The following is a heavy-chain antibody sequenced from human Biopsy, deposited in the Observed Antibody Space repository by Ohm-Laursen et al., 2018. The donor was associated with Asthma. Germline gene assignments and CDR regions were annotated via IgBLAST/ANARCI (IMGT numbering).Heavy chain of an antibody. D-gene: IGHD5-24*01. CDR2: IYHSGIT. V-gene: IGHV4-30-2*01. CDR3: ARVKDGYNFDY. Sequence: TLSLTCAVSGGSISSGGYSWSWIRQPPGKGLEWIGYIYHSGITYYNPSLKSRVTISVDRSKNQFSLKLSSVTAADTAVYYCARVKDGYNFDYWGQGTLVTVSS. J-gene: IGHJ4*02. CDR1: GGSISSGGYS.